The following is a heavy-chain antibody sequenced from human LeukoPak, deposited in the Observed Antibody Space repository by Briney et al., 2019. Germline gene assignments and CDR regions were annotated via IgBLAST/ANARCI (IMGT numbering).Heavy chain of an antibody. CDR2: IYYIGST. Sequence: SETLSLTCTVSAGSISSDYWSWIRQPPGKGLEWIGYIYYIGSTNYNPSLKSRITISVDTSKSHFSLKLSSVTAADTAVYYCAGVVGATGSSDYWGQGTLVTVSS. D-gene: IGHD1-26*01. J-gene: IGHJ4*02. CDR1: AGSISSDY. CDR3: AGVVGATGSSDY. V-gene: IGHV4-59*01.